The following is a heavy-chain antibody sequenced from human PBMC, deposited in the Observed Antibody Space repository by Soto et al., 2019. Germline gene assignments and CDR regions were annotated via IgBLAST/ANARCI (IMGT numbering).Heavy chain of an antibody. CDR1: GFSLSTSGVG. CDR3: AHSRTYYDFWSGLGGGWFDP. Sequence: QITLKESGPTLVKPTQTLTLTCTFSGFSLSTSGVGVGWIRQPPGKALEWLALIYWNDDKRYSPSLKSRLTITKDTSKNQVVLTMTNMDPVDTATYYCAHSRTYYDFWSGLGGGWFDPWGQGTLVTVSS. V-gene: IGHV2-5*01. CDR2: IYWNDDK. J-gene: IGHJ5*02. D-gene: IGHD3-3*01.